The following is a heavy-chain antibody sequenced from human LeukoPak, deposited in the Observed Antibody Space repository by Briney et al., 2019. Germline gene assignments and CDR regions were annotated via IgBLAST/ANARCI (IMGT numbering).Heavy chain of an antibody. Sequence: SETLSLTCTVYGGSFSGYYWSWIRQPPGKGLEWIGEINHSGSTNYNPSLKSRVTISVDTSKNQFSLKLSSVTAADTAVYYCARGGISMVRGVTLYYYYYGMDVWGKGTTVTVPS. CDR2: INHSGST. D-gene: IGHD3-10*01. J-gene: IGHJ6*04. CDR1: GGSFSGYY. CDR3: ARGGISMVRGVTLYYYYYGMDV. V-gene: IGHV4-34*01.